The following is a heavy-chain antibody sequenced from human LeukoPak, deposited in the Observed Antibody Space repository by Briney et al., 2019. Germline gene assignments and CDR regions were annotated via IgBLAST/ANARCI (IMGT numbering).Heavy chain of an antibody. J-gene: IGHJ3*01. CDR1: RFTFGEYA. V-gene: IGHV3-23*01. D-gene: IGHD4-17*01. CDR2: SSSGGANT. CDR3: GRDPNGDYVGAFEF. Sequence: GGSLRLSCAASRFTFGEYALVWVRQAPGKGLEWVSASSSGGANTLYADAVKGRFTISRDNSKNTLYLQMDSLRAEDTAVYFCGRDPNGDYVGAFEFWGHGTMVTVSS.